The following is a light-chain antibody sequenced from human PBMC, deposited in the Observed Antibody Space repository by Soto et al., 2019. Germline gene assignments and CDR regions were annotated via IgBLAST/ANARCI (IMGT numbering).Light chain of an antibody. Sequence: DIEMTQSPSSLSASVGDRVTITCRASQSISFYLNWYQQKPGKAPKLLIYTASNVQSGVQSRISGTGSGTEFTHTITNLHPEDFAIYYYQQSYSMPRPFSQVTKVDIK. J-gene: IGKJ1*01. CDR1: QSISFY. V-gene: IGKV1-39*01. CDR3: QQSYSMPRP. CDR2: TAS.